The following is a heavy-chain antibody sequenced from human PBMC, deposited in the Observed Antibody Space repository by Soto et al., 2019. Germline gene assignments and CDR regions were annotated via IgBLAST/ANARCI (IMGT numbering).Heavy chain of an antibody. V-gene: IGHV3-66*01. CDR1: GSTVSSNY. CDR3: ARGPQNYYGSGSYYNN. Sequence: GGSLRLSCAASGSTVSSNYMSWVRQAPGKGLEWVSVIYSGGSIYYAESVKGRFTISRDNSKNTLYLQMNSLRAEDTAVYYCARGPQNYYGSGSYYNNWGQGTLVTVSS. D-gene: IGHD3-10*01. J-gene: IGHJ4*02. CDR2: IYSGGSI.